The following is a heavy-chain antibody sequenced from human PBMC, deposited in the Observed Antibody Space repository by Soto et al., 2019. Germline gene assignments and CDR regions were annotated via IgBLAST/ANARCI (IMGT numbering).Heavy chain of an antibody. CDR3: ARRPYYDFGSGDYSFDG. Sequence: PSETLSLTCTVSGGSISPYYWSWIRQPPGKGLEWIGYIYYSGSTNYNPSLKSRVTISVDTSKNQFSLKLSSVTAADTAGYYGARRPYYDFGSGDYSFDGWGRGSRVIVS. D-gene: IGHD3-3*01. V-gene: IGHV4-59*01. J-gene: IGHJ5*01. CDR2: IYYSGST. CDR1: GGSISPYY.